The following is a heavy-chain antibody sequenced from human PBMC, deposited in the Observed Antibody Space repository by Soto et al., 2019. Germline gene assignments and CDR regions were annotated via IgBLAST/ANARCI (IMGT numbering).Heavy chain of an antibody. J-gene: IGHJ4*02. CDR1: GASITSGGYS. Sequence: SETLSLTCTVSGASITSGGYSWSWIRQHPGKGLEWIGYVYDSGTTYYNPSLKSRVTISVDSSKNQFSLMLTSVTAADTAVYHGAAVGGATHKTFDYWGQGALVTFSS. V-gene: IGHV4-31*03. CDR2: VYDSGTT. CDR3: AAVGGATHKTFDY. D-gene: IGHD3-16*01.